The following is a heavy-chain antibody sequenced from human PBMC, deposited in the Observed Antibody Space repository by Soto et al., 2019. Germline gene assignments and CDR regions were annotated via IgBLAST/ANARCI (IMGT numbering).Heavy chain of an antibody. V-gene: IGHV3-9*01. CDR2: VSWNSGTM. CDR1: GFSFDKYA. CDR3: AKGFCSSTRCLTYSYMDV. J-gene: IGHJ6*03. Sequence: EVQLVESGGGLVQPGRSLRLSCAASGFSFDKYAMHWVRQAPGKGLEWVSGVSWNSGTMGYGDSVRGRFAISRDNAKNALYLQTNSLTTEDTALYYCAKGFCSSTRCLTYSYMDVWGKGTTVTVSS. D-gene: IGHD2-2*01.